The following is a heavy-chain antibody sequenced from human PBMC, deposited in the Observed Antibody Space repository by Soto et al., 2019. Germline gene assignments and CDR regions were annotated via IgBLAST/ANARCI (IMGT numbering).Heavy chain of an antibody. V-gene: IGHV3-30*03. CDR3: ATGIAAVYYYYGMDV. Sequence: QVQLVESGGGVVQPGRSLRLSCAASGFTFSSYGMHWVRQAPGKGLEWVAVISYDGSNKYYADSVKGRLTIYRDNSKNTLYLQMNSLRAEDTAVYYCATGIAAVYYYYGMDVWGQGTTVTVSS. CDR1: GFTFSSYG. D-gene: IGHD6-13*01. CDR2: ISYDGSNK. J-gene: IGHJ6*02.